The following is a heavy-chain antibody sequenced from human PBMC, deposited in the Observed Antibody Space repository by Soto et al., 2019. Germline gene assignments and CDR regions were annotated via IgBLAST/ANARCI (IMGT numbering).Heavy chain of an antibody. D-gene: IGHD1-1*01. CDR3: EKDRSTMRWFDP. CDR2: VQMSGTT. Sequence: SETLSLTCAVSGASVRSYHWSWIRQAAGKGLEWIGRVQMSGTTNYNPSLKTRVTMSLDTSKNEVSLRMTSVAAADTAVYFCEKDRSTMRWFDPWGQGILVTSPQ. J-gene: IGHJ5*02. V-gene: IGHV4-4*07. CDR1: GASVRSYH.